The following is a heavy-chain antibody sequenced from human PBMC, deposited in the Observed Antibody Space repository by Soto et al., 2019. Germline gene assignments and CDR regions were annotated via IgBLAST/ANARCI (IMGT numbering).Heavy chain of an antibody. J-gene: IGHJ5*02. CDR1: GYTFTGYY. CDR3: ARVKVSGVVAATLNH. CDR2: INPNSGGT. D-gene: IGHD2-15*01. V-gene: IGHV1-2*02. Sequence: ASVKVSCKASGYTFTGYYMHWVRQAPGQGLEWMGWINPNSGGTNYAQKFQGRVTMTRDTSISTAYMELSRLISDDTAVYYCARVKVSGVVAATLNHWGQGTLVTVSS.